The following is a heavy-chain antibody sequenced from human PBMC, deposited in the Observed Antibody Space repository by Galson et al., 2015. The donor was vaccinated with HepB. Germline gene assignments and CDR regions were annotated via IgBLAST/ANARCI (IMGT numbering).Heavy chain of an antibody. CDR3: AKDPTIVVVTATFDY. Sequence: SLRLACVASGFTFSSYAMSWARQAPGKGLEWVSAISGSGGSTYYAHSVKGRFTISRDNSKNTLYLQMNSLRAEDTAVYYCAKDPTIVVVTATFDYWGQGTLVTVSS. J-gene: IGHJ4*02. CDR2: ISGSGGST. V-gene: IGHV3-23*01. D-gene: IGHD2-21*02. CDR1: GFTFSSYA.